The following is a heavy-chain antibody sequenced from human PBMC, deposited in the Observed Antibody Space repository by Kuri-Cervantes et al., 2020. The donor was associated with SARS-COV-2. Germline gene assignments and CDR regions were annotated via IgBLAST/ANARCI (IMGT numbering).Heavy chain of an antibody. J-gene: IGHJ4*02. V-gene: IGHV3-21*01. CDR2: ISSSSSYI. CDR1: GFTFSSYS. D-gene: IGHD5-18*01. CDR3: ARGRGDTAVDY. Sequence: GESLKISCAASGFTFSSYSMNWVRQAPGKGLEWVSSISSSSSYIYYADSVKGRFTISRDNAKNSLYLQMNSLRAEDTAVYYCARGRGDTAVDYWGQGTLVTVSS.